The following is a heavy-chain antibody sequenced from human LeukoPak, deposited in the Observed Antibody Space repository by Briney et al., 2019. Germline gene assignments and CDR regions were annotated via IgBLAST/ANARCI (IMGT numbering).Heavy chain of an antibody. J-gene: IGHJ5*02. CDR3: ARSNLRYFDWLSPEKGWFDP. CDR2: IYYSGST. CDR1: GGSISSYY. D-gene: IGHD3-9*01. Sequence: SETLSLTCTVSGGSISSYYWSWIRQPPGKGLEWIGYIYYSGSTNYNPSLKSRVTISVDTSKNQFSLKLSSVTAADTAVYYCARSNLRYFDWLSPEKGWFDPWGQGTLVTVSS. V-gene: IGHV4-59*01.